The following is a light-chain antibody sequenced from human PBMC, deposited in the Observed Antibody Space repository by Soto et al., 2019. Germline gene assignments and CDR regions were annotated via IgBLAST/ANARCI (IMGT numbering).Light chain of an antibody. J-gene: IGLJ3*02. V-gene: IGLV2-14*01. Sequence: QSALTQPASVSGSPGQSITISCTGTSSDVGGYNYVSWYQQHPGKAPKLMIYDVSNRPSGVSNRFSGSKSGNTASLTIPGRQAEDEADYYCSSYTSSSTLEGVFGGGTKLTVL. CDR1: SSDVGGYNY. CDR2: DVS. CDR3: SSYTSSSTLEGV.